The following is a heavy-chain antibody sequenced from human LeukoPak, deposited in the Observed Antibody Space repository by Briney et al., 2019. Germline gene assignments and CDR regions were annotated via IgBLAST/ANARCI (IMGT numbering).Heavy chain of an antibody. CDR2: INIDGSIT. V-gene: IGHV3-74*01. Sequence: GGSLRLSCAASGFTFTRYWMHWVRQAPGKGLVWVSRINIDGSITNYADPVKGRFTISRDNAKNTLYLQMNSLRAEDTAVYYCARGGGYSYATVDYWGQGTLVTVSS. CDR1: GFTFTRYW. J-gene: IGHJ4*02. D-gene: IGHD5-18*01. CDR3: ARGGGYSYATVDY.